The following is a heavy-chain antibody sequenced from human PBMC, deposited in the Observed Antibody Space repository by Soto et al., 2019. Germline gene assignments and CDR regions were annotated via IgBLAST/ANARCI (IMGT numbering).Heavy chain of an antibody. CDR1: GYTFSAYT. Sequence: QAQLVQSGAEMKKPGASVKVSCKATGYTFSAYTMNWVRQAPGQSLEWMGWINAGSGNTKYSQNLQGIVSITRDTSASTVYMELTGLTSEDTAVYYCARDTETLGPRANDALDIWGQGTMVTVSS. D-gene: IGHD3-3*02. V-gene: IGHV1-3*01. CDR2: INAGSGNT. J-gene: IGHJ3*02. CDR3: ARDTETLGPRANDALDI.